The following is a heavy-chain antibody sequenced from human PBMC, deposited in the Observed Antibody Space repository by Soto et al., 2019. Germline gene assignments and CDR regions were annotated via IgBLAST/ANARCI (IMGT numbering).Heavy chain of an antibody. D-gene: IGHD2-2*01. J-gene: IGHJ6*02. CDR3: ARVRYCSSTSCYSSYYYGMDV. CDR1: GFTFSSYT. Sequence: PGGSLRLSCAASGFTFSSYTMNWVRQAPGRGLEWVSLISDSGDKTYYADSVKGRFTISRDNSKNTLYLQMNSLRAEDTAVYYCARVRYCSSTSCYSSYYYGMDVWGQGTTVTVSS. CDR2: ISDSGDKT. V-gene: IGHV3-23*01.